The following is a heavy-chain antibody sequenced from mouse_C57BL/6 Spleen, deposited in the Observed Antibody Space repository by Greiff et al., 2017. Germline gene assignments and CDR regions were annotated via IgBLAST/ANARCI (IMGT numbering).Heavy chain of an antibody. CDR3: ARSHYGSSYDFDY. CDR1: GYTFTSYW. CDR2: INPSSGYT. Sequence: VQLQQSGAELAQPGASVKLSCKASGYTFTSYWMHWVKQRPGQGLEWIGYINPSSGYTKYNQKFKDKATLTADKSSSTAYMQLSSLTYEDSAVYYCARSHYGSSYDFDYWGQGTTLTVSS. J-gene: IGHJ2*01. V-gene: IGHV1-7*01. D-gene: IGHD1-1*01.